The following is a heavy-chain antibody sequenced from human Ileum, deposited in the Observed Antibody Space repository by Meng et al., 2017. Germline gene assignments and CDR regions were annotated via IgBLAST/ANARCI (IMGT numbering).Heavy chain of an antibody. CDR2: MNTDKGNT. J-gene: IGHJ4*02. V-gene: IGHV1-18*01. Sequence: QVQLVQSGAEVKKPGASGKVSCKASGYTFPTYGISWVRQAPGQGLEWMGWMNTDKGNTNCAQKFQGRVTMTRDTSTSTAYMELRSLRSDDTAVYYCAREGAYNGGDYWGQGTLVTVSS. D-gene: IGHD1-1*01. CDR3: AREGAYNGGDY. CDR1: GYTFPTYG.